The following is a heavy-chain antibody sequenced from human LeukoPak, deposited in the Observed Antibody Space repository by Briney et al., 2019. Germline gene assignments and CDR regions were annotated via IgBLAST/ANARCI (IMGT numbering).Heavy chain of an antibody. CDR1: GFTFSSYS. CDR2: IYSGGST. J-gene: IGHJ4*02. V-gene: IGHV3-66*02. CDR3: ARGSYGSGSFY. D-gene: IGHD3-10*01. Sequence: GGSLRLSCAASGFTFSSYSMNWVRQAPGKGLEWVSVIYSGGSTYYADSVKGRFTISRDNSKNTLYLQMNSLRAEDTAVYYCARGSYGSGSFYWGQGTLVTVSS.